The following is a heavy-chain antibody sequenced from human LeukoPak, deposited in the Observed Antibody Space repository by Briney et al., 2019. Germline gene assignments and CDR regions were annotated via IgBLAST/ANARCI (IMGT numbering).Heavy chain of an antibody. Sequence: GGSLRLSCAASGFTFNTYSVNWVRQAPGKGLEWVSSISSSSSYIYYADSVKGRFTISRDNAKSSLYLQMNSLRAEDTAVYYCARDLGRSGYYTIDAFDIWGQGTMVTVSS. CDR2: ISSSSSYI. V-gene: IGHV3-21*01. CDR3: ARDLGRSGYYTIDAFDI. D-gene: IGHD3-22*01. J-gene: IGHJ3*02. CDR1: GFTFNTYS.